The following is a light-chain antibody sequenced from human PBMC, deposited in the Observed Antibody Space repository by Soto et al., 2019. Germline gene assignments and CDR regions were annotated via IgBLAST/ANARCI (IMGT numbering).Light chain of an antibody. CDR2: GAS. Sequence: EMVLTQAPGTLSVSPLERSTFSFISIQTVSSGFLAWYQQKVGQAPRLLIYGASTRATGIPARFSGSGSGTEFTLTISSLQSEDFAVYXXXQYXXXPWXFXQGTXVDI. CDR3: XQYXXXPWX. J-gene: IGKJ1*01. CDR1: QTVSSG. V-gene: IGKV3D-15*01.